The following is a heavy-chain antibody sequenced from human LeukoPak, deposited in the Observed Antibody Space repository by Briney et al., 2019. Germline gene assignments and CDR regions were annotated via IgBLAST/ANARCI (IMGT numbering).Heavy chain of an antibody. CDR3: AKDPSSLYRNIYFDY. V-gene: IGHV3-23*01. CDR2: ISGSGGST. CDR1: GFTFSSYA. Sequence: PGGSLRLSCAASGFTFSSYAMSWVRQAPGKGLEWVSAISGSGGSTYYADSVKGRFTISRDNSKNTLYLQMNSLRAEDTAVYYCAKDPSSLYRNIYFDYWGQGTLVTVSS. J-gene: IGHJ4*02. D-gene: IGHD1-14*01.